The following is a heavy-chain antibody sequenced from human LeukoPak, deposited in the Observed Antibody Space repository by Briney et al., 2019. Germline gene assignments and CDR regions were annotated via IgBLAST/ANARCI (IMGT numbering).Heavy chain of an antibody. J-gene: IGHJ4*02. Sequence: GGSLRLSCAASGFTFSSYSMNWVRQAPGKGLEWVSYISSSSSTIYYADSVKGRFTISRDNAKNSLYLQMNSLRAEDTAVYYCARALFGVEWAFDYWGQGTLVTVSS. D-gene: IGHD3-3*01. CDR3: ARALFGVEWAFDY. CDR2: ISSSSSTI. CDR1: GFTFSSYS. V-gene: IGHV3-48*01.